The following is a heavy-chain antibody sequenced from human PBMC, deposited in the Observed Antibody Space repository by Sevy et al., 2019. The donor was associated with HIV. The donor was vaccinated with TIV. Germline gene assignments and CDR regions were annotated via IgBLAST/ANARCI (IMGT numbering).Heavy chain of an antibody. J-gene: IGHJ4*02. D-gene: IGHD2-2*01. CDR2: IYSSGTT. CDR1: GASISSGDYF. Sequence: SETLSLICTVSGASISSGDYFWSWIRQPPGRALEWIGYIYSSGTTYYNSSLKSRLIMSVDTSKNLFSLTLTSVSAADTAVYYCARAHGCNYARNDWWGRGTLVTVSS. V-gene: IGHV4-30-4*01. CDR3: ARAHGCNYARNDW.